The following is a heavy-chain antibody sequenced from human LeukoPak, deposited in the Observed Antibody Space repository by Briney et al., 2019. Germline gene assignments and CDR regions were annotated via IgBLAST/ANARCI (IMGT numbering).Heavy chain of an antibody. J-gene: IGHJ1*01. D-gene: IGHD2-21*02. CDR2: INPDGRDT. V-gene: IGHV3-7*01. Sequence: GGSLRLSCVVSGFTFNRCWMNWVRQAPGKGLEWVAHINPDGRDTYYVGSVKGRFTISRDNAQNSMYLQMNSLGVEDTAVYYCTSWGDTTAEYFQRWGQGTLVTVSS. CDR1: GFTFNRCW. CDR3: TSWGDTTAEYFQR.